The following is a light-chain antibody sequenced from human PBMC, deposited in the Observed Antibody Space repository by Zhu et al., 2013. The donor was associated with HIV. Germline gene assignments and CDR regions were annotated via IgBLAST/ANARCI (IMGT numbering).Light chain of an antibody. CDR3: QQYDSSPLT. J-gene: IGKJ4*01. V-gene: IGKV3-20*01. CDR2: GTS. Sequence: EIVLTQSPGTLSLSPGERATLSCRASQSVRNNYLAWYQQKPGQAPRLLIYGTSTRATGLPDRFSGSGSGTDFTLTISRLEPEDFAVYYCQQYDSSPLTFGGGTKGGDQT. CDR1: QSVRNNY.